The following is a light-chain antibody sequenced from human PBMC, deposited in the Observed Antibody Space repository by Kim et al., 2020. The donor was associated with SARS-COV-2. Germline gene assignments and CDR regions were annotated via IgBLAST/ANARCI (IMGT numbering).Light chain of an antibody. V-gene: IGKV1-39*01. CDR1: QNVDNF. Sequence: DIQMTQSPSSLSASVGDRVTISCRASQNVDNFLNWFQQKPGKAPMLVISAASDLQSGVPSRFSGGRSGTDFTLTISSLQPEDFATYHCQQSYSVPWTFGQGTKVDIK. J-gene: IGKJ1*01. CDR3: QQSYSVPWT. CDR2: AAS.